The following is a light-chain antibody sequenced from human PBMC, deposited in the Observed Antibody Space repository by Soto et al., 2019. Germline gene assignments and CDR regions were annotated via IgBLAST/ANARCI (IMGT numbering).Light chain of an antibody. V-gene: IGKV1-17*01. CDR2: AAS. CDR3: LQHDTYPWT. CDR1: QGIRYH. J-gene: IGKJ1*01. Sequence: DIQMTQSPSSLSASVGDRVTITCRASQGIRYHLGWYQQKPGKVPQRLIYAASSLHTGVPSRFSGRVSGTVFTLTISSLQPEDFATYYCLQHDTYPWTFGQGTKVELK.